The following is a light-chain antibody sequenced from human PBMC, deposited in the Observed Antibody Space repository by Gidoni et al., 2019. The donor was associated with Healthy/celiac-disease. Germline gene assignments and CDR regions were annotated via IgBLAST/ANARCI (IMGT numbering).Light chain of an antibody. CDR2: GNS. CDR3: QSYDSSLSGSV. J-gene: IGLJ3*02. Sequence: QSALTQPPSVSGAPGSRVTISCTGSSSNIGAGYDVPWYQQLPGTAPKLLIYGNSNRPSGVPDRFSGSKSGTSASLAITGLQAEDEADYYCQSYDSSLSGSVFGGGTKLTVL. V-gene: IGLV1-40*01. CDR1: SSNIGAGYD.